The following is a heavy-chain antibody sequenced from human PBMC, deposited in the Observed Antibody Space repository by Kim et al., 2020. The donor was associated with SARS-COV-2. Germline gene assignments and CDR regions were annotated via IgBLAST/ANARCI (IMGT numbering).Heavy chain of an antibody. CDR2: IFYSGLT. D-gene: IGHD5-12*01. CDR1: GGSISSSSYY. V-gene: IGHV4-39*02. Sequence: SETLSLTCTVSGGSISSSSYYWGWIRQPPGKGLEWIGSIFYSGLTYYNPSLKSRVTISVDTSKNQFSLKLSSVTAADTAVYYCAREKSGYDLDYWGQGTL. CDR3: AREKSGYDLDY. J-gene: IGHJ4*02.